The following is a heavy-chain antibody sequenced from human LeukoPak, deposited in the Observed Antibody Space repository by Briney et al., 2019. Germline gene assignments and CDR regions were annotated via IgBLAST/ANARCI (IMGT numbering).Heavy chain of an antibody. J-gene: IGHJ6*03. CDR2: IIPIFGTA. CDR1: GGTFSSYA. D-gene: IGHD3-3*01. Sequence: ASVKVSCKASGGTFSSYAISWVRQAPGQGLEWMGGIIPIFGTANYAQKFQGRVTITADESTSTAYMELSSLRSEDTAVYYCAVHYDFWSGPTPPTYYYMDVWGKGTTVTVSS. V-gene: IGHV1-69*13. CDR3: AVHYDFWSGPTPPTYYYMDV.